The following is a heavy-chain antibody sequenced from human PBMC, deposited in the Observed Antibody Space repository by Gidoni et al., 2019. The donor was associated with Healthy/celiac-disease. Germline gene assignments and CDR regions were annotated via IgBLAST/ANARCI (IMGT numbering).Heavy chain of an antibody. CDR3: ARDRSGYDSDYYYYMDV. CDR1: GFPFRSYS. CDR2: ISSSSSYI. D-gene: IGHD5-12*01. Sequence: EVQLVESGGGLVKPGGSLRLSCAASGFPFRSYSMNWVRQAPGKGLEWVSSISSSSSYIYYADSVKGRFTISRDNAKNSLYLQMNSLRAEDTAVYYCARDRSGYDSDYYYYMDVWGKGTTVTVSS. V-gene: IGHV3-21*01. J-gene: IGHJ6*03.